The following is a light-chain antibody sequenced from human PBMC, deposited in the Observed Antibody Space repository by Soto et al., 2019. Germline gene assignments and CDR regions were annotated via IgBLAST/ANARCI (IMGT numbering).Light chain of an antibody. CDR3: QQSENGPLT. Sequence: DIQMTQSPSSLSASVGDRITITCQASQDINRNLNGYQQKLGKAPKLLIYDASNLQRGVPSRFSGSGSGTHFSLSISSLQPEDIATYYCQQSENGPLTFGGGTKVEIK. CDR1: QDINRN. V-gene: IGKV1-33*01. J-gene: IGKJ4*01. CDR2: DAS.